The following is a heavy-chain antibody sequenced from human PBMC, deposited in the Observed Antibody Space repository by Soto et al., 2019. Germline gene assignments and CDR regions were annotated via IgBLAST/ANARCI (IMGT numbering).Heavy chain of an antibody. Sequence: GGSLRLSCAASGFAVSTYWMHWVRQAPGKGLVWVSRISPSGSSTYYADSVRGRLTISKDTAKNTLYLQINSLGAEDTAVYYCARGNAGCGNFDYWGRGTLVTVSS. CDR3: ARGNAGCGNFDY. CDR1: GFAVSTYW. CDR2: ISPSGSST. J-gene: IGHJ4*02. V-gene: IGHV3-74*01. D-gene: IGHD6-19*01.